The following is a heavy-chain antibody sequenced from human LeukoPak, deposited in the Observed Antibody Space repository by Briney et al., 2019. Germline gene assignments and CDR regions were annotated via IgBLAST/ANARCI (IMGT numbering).Heavy chain of an antibody. CDR1: GFTFSSYS. J-gene: IGHJ4*02. D-gene: IGHD6-13*01. V-gene: IGHV3-21*01. CDR2: ISSSSSYI. CDR3: ARAGSSSSLADY. Sequence: RPGGSLRLSCAASGFTFSSYSMNWVRQAPGKGLEWVSSISSSSSYIYYADSVMGRFTISRDNAKNSLYLQMNSLRAEDTAVYYCARAGSSSSLADYWGQGTLVTVSS.